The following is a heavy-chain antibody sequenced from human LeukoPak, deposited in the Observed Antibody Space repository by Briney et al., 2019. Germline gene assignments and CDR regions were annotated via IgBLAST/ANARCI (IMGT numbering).Heavy chain of an antibody. CDR2: TSHDGDKE. J-gene: IGHJ4*02. CDR3: ARTRTYYYDSSGYSKPTFDY. D-gene: IGHD3-22*01. CDR1: GFTFSDYA. V-gene: IGHV3-30*04. Sequence: GRSLRLSCAVSGFTFSDYAMHWVRQAPGKGLEWVAVTSHDGDKEYYADSVKGRFIISRDNSKNTLYLQMNSLRPEDTAVYYCARTRTYYYDSSGYSKPTFDYWGQGTLVTVSS.